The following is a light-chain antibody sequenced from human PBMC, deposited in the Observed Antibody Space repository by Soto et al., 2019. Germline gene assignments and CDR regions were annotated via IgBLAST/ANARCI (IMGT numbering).Light chain of an antibody. CDR2: GAS. Sequence: EIVLTQSPGTLSLSPGERATLSCRASQSVSSSYLAWYQQKPGQAPRLLIYGASSRATGIPDRFSGSGSVTDFTLKISRLEPEDFAVYYCQQYGRTYTFGQGTKLEIK. J-gene: IGKJ2*01. CDR3: QQYGRTYT. CDR1: QSVSSSY. V-gene: IGKV3-20*01.